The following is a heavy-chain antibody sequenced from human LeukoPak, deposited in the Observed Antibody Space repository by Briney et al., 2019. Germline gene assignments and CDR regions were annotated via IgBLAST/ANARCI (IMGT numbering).Heavy chain of an antibody. D-gene: IGHD3-10*01. Sequence: ASVQVSCKASGYTFTSYGLSWVRQAPGQGLEWMGWISASNDNTHYAQKLQGRVTMTTDTSTSTAYMELKSLTSDDTAVYYCARDTSATYSPFDYWGQGTLVTVSS. CDR3: ARDTSATYSPFDY. CDR1: GYTFTSYG. J-gene: IGHJ4*02. CDR2: ISASNDNT. V-gene: IGHV1-18*01.